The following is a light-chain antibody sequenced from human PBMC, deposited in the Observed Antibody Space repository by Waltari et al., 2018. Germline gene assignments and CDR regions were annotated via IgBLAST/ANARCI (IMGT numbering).Light chain of an antibody. CDR3: QQFDDSPPSWT. J-gene: IGKJ1*01. CDR2: STS. Sequence: EIVLTQSPGTLSLSPGERATLSCRASQTINSNYLAWYQHKPGQAPRLLIYSTSSRATGIPDRFSGGGSGTDFTLTISRLEPEDFAMYDCQQFDDSPPSWTFGQGTKVEIK. V-gene: IGKV3-20*01. CDR1: QTINSNY.